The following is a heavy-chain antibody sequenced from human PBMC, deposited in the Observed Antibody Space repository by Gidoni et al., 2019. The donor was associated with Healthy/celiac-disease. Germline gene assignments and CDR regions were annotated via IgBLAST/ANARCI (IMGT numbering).Heavy chain of an antibody. V-gene: IGHV1-8*01. CDR1: GYTFTSYD. J-gene: IGHJ4*02. CDR2: MNPNSGNT. D-gene: IGHD6-19*01. CDR3: ARVSYYSGWSDY. Sequence: QVQLVQSGAEVKKPGASVKVSCQASGYTFTSYDINWVRQATGQGLEWMGWMNPNSGNTGYAQKFQGRVTMTRNTSISTAYMELSSLRSEDTAVYYCARVSYYSGWSDYWGQGTLVTVSS.